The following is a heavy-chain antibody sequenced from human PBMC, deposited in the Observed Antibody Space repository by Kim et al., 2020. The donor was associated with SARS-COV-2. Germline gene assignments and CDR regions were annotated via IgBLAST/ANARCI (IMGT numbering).Heavy chain of an antibody. V-gene: IGHV3-15*01. D-gene: IGHD3-10*01. J-gene: IGHJ3*02. CDR3: TTYSFLFYGSGLDAFDI. CDR1: GFTFSSVW. CDR2: IKSKTDGGTT. Sequence: GGSLRLSCAASGFTFSSVWMSWVRQAPGKGLEWVGRIKSKTDGGTTDYAAPVKGRFTISRDDSKTTLYLQMNSLKTEDTAVYYCTTYSFLFYGSGLDAFDIWGQGTMVTVSS.